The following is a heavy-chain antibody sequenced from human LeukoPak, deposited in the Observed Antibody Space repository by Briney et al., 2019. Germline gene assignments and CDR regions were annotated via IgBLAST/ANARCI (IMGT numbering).Heavy chain of an antibody. CDR3: ARDVMITFGGVIIDAFDI. V-gene: IGHV1-18*01. J-gene: IGHJ3*02. D-gene: IGHD3-16*02. Sequence: GASVKVSCKASGYTFTSYGISWVRQAPGQGLEWMGWISAYNGNTNYAQKLQGRVTMTTDTSTSTAYMELRSLRSDDTAVYYCARDVMITFGGVIIDAFDIWGQGTMVTVSS. CDR2: ISAYNGNT. CDR1: GYTFTSYG.